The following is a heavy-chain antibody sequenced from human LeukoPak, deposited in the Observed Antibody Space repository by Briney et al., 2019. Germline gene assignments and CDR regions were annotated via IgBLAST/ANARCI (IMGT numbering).Heavy chain of an antibody. CDR3: ARKTRKGFDY. Sequence: SQTLSLTCAVSGGSISSGGYSWSWIRQPPGRGLEWIGYIYHSGSTYYNPSLKSRVTISVDRSKNQFSLKLSSVTAADTAVYYCARKTRKGFDYWGQGTLVTVSS. V-gene: IGHV4-30-2*01. CDR2: IYHSGST. J-gene: IGHJ4*02. CDR1: GGSISSGGYS.